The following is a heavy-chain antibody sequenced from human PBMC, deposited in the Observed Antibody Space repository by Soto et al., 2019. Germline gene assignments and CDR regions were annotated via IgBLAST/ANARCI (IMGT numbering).Heavy chain of an antibody. D-gene: IGHD2-2*01. J-gene: IGHJ4*02. CDR3: AKDPLRTRLSPSPYYFDY. Sequence: AGGSLRLSCAASGFTFSSYAMSWVRQAPGKGLEWVSAISGSGGSTYYADSVKGRFTISRDNSKNTLYLQMNSLRAEDTAVYYCAKDPLRTRLSPSPYYFDYWGQGTLVTVSS. V-gene: IGHV3-23*01. CDR2: ISGSGGST. CDR1: GFTFSSYA.